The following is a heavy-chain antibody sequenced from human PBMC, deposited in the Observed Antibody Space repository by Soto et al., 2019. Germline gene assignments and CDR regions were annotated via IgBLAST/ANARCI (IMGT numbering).Heavy chain of an antibody. J-gene: IGHJ4*02. V-gene: IGHV3-30-3*01. Sequence: PGGSLRLSCAASGFTFSSYAMHWVRQAPGKGLEWVAVISYDGSNKYYADSVKGRFTISRDNSKNTLYLQMNSLRAEDTAVYYCAREGLAVAGRKIAFDYWGQGTLVTVSS. CDR1: GFTFSSYA. D-gene: IGHD6-19*01. CDR3: AREGLAVAGRKIAFDY. CDR2: ISYDGSNK.